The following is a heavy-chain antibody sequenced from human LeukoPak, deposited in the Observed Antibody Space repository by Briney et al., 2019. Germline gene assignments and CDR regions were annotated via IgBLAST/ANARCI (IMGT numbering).Heavy chain of an antibody. D-gene: IGHD2-2*02. J-gene: IGHJ3*02. Sequence: GGSLRPSCAAAGFTFDGYAMHWVRQHPGEGLEWVSGNSWNSGSIGYTDSVKGRFTISRDNAKNSLYLQMNSLRAADMAVYYCAKEMNRDIVVVPGAIPRLWDAVDIWGQGTMVTVSS. V-gene: IGHV3-9*03. CDR1: GFTFDGYA. CDR3: AKEMNRDIVVVPGAIPRLWDAVDI. CDR2: NSWNSGSI.